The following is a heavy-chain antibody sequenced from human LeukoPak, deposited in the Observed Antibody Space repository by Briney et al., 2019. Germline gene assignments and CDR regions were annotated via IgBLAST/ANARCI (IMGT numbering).Heavy chain of an antibody. CDR2: IYPRDGST. Sequence: WASVKVSCKASGYTFTSNYIHWVRQAPGQGLEWMGMIYPRDGSTSYAQKFQGRVTVTRDTSTSTVHMELSGPRSEDTAVYYCARDQEGFDYWGQGTLVTVS. CDR1: GYTFTSNY. V-gene: IGHV1-46*01. CDR3: ARDQEGFDY. J-gene: IGHJ4*02.